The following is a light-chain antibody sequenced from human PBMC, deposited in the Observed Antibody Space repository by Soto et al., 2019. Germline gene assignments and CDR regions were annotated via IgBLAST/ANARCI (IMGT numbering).Light chain of an antibody. CDR3: QKYNPR. CDR2: AAS. J-gene: IGKJ1*01. V-gene: IGKV1-27*01. CDR1: QGISNY. Sequence: DIQMTQSPSSLSASVGDRVTITCRASQGISNYLAWYQQKPGKVPKLLIYAASTLQSGVPSRFSGSGSGTDFTLTISSLQPEDVATYYCQKYNPRFGQGTKVEIK.